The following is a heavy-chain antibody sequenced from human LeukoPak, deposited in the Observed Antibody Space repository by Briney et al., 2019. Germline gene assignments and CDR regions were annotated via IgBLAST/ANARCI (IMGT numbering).Heavy chain of an antibody. CDR1: GYTFISYA. CDR3: ARGRVDTASRLMDV. D-gene: IGHD5-18*01. CDR2: INAGNGNT. Sequence: ASEKVSCKASGYTFISYAMHWVRQAPGQRLEWMGRINAGNGNTKYSQKFQGRVTITRDTSASTAYMELSGLRSEDTAVYYCARGRVDTASRLMDVWGQGTTVTVSS. V-gene: IGHV1-3*01. J-gene: IGHJ6*02.